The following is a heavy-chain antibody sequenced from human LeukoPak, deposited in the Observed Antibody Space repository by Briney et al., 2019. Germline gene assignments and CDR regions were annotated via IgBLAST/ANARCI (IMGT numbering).Heavy chain of an antibody. CDR3: ARGGNPIYYYYLDV. D-gene: IGHD1-1*01. CDR1: GFMFSGFS. CDR2: MTEYGTEI. V-gene: IGHV3-7*01. Sequence: GGSLRLSCAASGFMFSGFSMSWVRQTPGKGLEWVAKMTEYGTEIFYVDSVKGRFTISRDNAKNLLYLQMNSLRVEDTAVYYCARGGNPIYYYYLDVWGKGTTVTVSS. J-gene: IGHJ6*03.